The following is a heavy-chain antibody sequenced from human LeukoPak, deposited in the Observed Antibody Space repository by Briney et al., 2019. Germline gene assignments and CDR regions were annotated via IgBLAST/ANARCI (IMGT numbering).Heavy chain of an antibody. Sequence: TPSETLSLTCTVSAGSISSHYWSWIRQPAGNGQEWIGRIYTGGSANDKPSLRSGVTMSVDTSKNQFSLKLTSVTAADTAVYYWARDWEYCSRTICYRWFDPWGQGTLVTVSS. D-gene: IGHD2-2*01. CDR2: IYTGGSA. J-gene: IGHJ5*02. V-gene: IGHV4-4*07. CDR3: ARDWEYCSRTICYRWFDP. CDR1: AGSISSHY.